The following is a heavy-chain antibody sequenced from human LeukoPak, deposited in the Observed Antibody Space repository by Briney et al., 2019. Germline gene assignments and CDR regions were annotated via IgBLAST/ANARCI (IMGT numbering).Heavy chain of an antibody. J-gene: IGHJ4*02. D-gene: IGHD3-22*01. CDR2: ISYDGSNK. Sequence: PGGSLRLSCAASGFTFSSYAMHWVRQAPGKGLEWVAVISYDGSNKYYADSVKGRFTISRDNSKNTLYLQMNSLRAEDTAVYYCAKAKGYYDSSGSADYWGQGTLVTVSS. CDR3: AKAKGYYDSSGSADY. V-gene: IGHV3-30*04. CDR1: GFTFSSYA.